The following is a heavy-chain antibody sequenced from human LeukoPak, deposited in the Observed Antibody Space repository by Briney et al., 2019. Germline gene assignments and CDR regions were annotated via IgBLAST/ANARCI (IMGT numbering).Heavy chain of an antibody. D-gene: IGHD2-15*01. CDR1: GFTFSDYY. V-gene: IGHV3-11*01. CDR3: AKIDAVVVAATVGDY. Sequence: PGGSLRLSCAASGFTFSDYYMSWIRQAPGKGLEWVSYISSSGSTIYYADSVKGRFTISRDNAKNSLYLQMNSPRAEDTAVYYCAKIDAVVVAATVGDYWGQGTLVTVSS. J-gene: IGHJ4*02. CDR2: ISSSGSTI.